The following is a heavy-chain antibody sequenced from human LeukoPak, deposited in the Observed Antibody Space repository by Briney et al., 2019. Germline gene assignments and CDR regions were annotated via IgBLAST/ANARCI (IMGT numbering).Heavy chain of an antibody. V-gene: IGHV4-59*01. CDR1: GGPISYYY. CDR3: AREDPQTTVPEGMDV. Sequence: SETLSHTCTVSGGPISYYYWSWIRQSPGKGLEWIGYIYYSGTTNYNPSLKSRVTISVDTSKNQFSLQLRSVTAADTAVYYCAREDPQTTVPEGMDVWGQGTTVTVSS. CDR2: IYYSGTT. D-gene: IGHD4-17*01. J-gene: IGHJ6*02.